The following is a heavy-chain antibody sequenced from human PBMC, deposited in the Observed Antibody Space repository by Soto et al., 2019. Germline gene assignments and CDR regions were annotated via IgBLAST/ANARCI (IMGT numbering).Heavy chain of an antibody. J-gene: IGHJ4*02. CDR1: GYTFTSYG. V-gene: IGHV1-18*01. CDR3: ARDQYCSGGSCYFNGFDY. CDR2: ISAYNGNT. D-gene: IGHD2-15*01. Sequence: ASVKVSCKASGYTFTSYGISWVRQAPGQGLEWMGWISAYNGNTNYAQKLQGRVTMTTDTSTSTAYMELRSLRSDDTAVYYCARDQYCSGGSCYFNGFDYWGQGTLVTSPQ.